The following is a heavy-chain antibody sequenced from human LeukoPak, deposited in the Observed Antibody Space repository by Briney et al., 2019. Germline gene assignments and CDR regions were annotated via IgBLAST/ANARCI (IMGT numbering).Heavy chain of an antibody. Sequence: GGSLRLSCAASGFTFSSYAMTWVRQAPGKGLEWVSGISSSGGTTFYGDSVKGRFTISRHNSKNTLYLQMNSLRADDTAVYYCARGRGAANDAFDIWGQGTMVTVSS. CDR1: GFTFSSYA. D-gene: IGHD3-10*01. J-gene: IGHJ3*02. CDR2: ISSSGGTT. V-gene: IGHV3-23*01. CDR3: ARGRGAANDAFDI.